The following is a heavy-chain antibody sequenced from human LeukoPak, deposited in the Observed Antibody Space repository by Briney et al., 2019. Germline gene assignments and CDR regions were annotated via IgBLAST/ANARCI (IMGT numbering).Heavy chain of an antibody. V-gene: IGHV4-59*12. J-gene: IGHJ4*02. CDR3: ARRSNWGLWIDY. Sequence: PSETLSLTCTVSGGSMSSYYGSWIRQPPGKGLEWIGYSYYSGSTNYNPSLQSRVTISVAPSKNQFSLKLSSVPAADTAVYYCARRSNWGLWIDYWGQGTLVTVSS. CDR2: SYYSGST. D-gene: IGHD7-27*01. CDR1: GGSMSSYY.